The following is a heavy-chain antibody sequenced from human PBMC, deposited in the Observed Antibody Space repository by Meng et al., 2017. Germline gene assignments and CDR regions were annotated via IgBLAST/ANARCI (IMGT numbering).Heavy chain of an antibody. CDR2: IYHSGST. CDR3: AREHIVVVTAILGTKYYYYGMDV. CDR1: GGSISSGYY. J-gene: IGHJ6*02. Sequence: ESLKISCTVSGGSISSGYYWGWIRQPPGKGLEWIGSIYHSGSTYYNPSLKSRVTISVDTSKNQFSLKLSSVTAADTAVYYCAREHIVVVTAILGTKYYYYGMDVWGQGTTVTVSS. D-gene: IGHD2-21*02. V-gene: IGHV4-38-2*02.